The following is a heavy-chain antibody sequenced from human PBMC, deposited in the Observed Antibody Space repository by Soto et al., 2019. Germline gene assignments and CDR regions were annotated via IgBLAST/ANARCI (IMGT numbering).Heavy chain of an antibody. CDR1: GYTFTSYG. CDR3: ASDNYYGSSGYYPLDN. Sequence: ASVKVSCKASGYTFTSYGISWVRQAPGQGLEWMGWISACNGNTNYAQKLQGRVTMTTDTSTSTAYMELRSLRSDDTAVYYCASDNYYGSSGYYPLDNWGQGTLVTVSS. D-gene: IGHD3-22*01. V-gene: IGHV1-18*01. CDR2: ISACNGNT. J-gene: IGHJ4*02.